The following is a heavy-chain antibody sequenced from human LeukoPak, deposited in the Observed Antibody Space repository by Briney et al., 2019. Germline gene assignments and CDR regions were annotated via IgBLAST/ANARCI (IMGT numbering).Heavy chain of an antibody. CDR1: GYRFTSYW. D-gene: IGHD1-26*01. V-gene: IGHV5-51*01. Sequence: GESLKISCKGSGYRFTSYWIGWVRQMPGKGLEWMGIIYSGDSDTRYSPPFKGQVTISADKSISTAYLQWSSLKASGTAMYYCASAYSGSYFQFDQWGQGTLVTVSS. CDR3: ASAYSGSYFQFDQ. J-gene: IGHJ4*02. CDR2: IYSGDSDT.